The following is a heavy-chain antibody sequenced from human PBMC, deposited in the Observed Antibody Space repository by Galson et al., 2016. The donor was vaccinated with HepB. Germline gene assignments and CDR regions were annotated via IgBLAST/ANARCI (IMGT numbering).Heavy chain of an antibody. Sequence: SLRLSCAASGFSFSDYGIHWVRQAPGKGLEWVVVISYDGSKKSYADSVRGRLTISRDNSKSTLYLQMNTLRAEDTAVYYCAKVGELWGNRYGNIDTGMDVWGQGTTVTVSS. CDR1: GFSFSDYG. D-gene: IGHD5-18*01. V-gene: IGHV3-30*18. J-gene: IGHJ6*02. CDR2: ISYDGSKK. CDR3: AKVGELWGNRYGNIDTGMDV.